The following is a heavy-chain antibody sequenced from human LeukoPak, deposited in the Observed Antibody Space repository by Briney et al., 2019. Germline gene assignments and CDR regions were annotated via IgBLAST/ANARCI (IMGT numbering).Heavy chain of an antibody. J-gene: IGHJ4*02. CDR3: AKETYSSGWYPYFDY. D-gene: IGHD6-19*01. CDR2: ISGSGGST. CDR1: GFTFSSYA. V-gene: IGHV3-23*01. Sequence: GGSLRLSCVASGFTFSSYAMSWVRQAPGKGLEWVSGISGSGGSTYYADSAKGRFTISRDNSKNTLFLQMNSLRAEDTAVYHCAKETYSSGWYPYFDYWGQGTLVTVSS.